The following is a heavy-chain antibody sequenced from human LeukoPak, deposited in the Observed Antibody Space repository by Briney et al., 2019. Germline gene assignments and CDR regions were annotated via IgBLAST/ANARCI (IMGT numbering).Heavy chain of an antibody. D-gene: IGHD1-14*01. CDR2: IYYSGST. J-gene: IGHJ6*02. CDR3: ARDQATTYYYYGMDV. Sequence: SQTLSLTCTVSGGSISSGDYYWSWIRQPPGKGLEWIGYIYYSGSTYYNPSLKSRVTISVDTSKNQFSLKLSSVTAADTVVYYCARDQATTYYYYGMDVWGQGTTVTVSS. CDR1: GGSISSGDYY. V-gene: IGHV4-30-4*01.